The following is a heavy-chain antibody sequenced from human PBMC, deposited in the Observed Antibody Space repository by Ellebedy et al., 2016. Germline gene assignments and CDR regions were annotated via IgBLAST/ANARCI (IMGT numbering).Heavy chain of an antibody. CDR1: GGSISSYY. V-gene: IGHV4-59*01. J-gene: IGHJ4*02. Sequence: SETLSLTXTVSGGSISSYYWSWIRQPPGKGLEWIGYIYYSGSTNYNPSLKSRVTISVDTSKNQFSLKLSSVTAADTAVYYCARTRPWDYDYVWGSYRYFDYWGQGTLVTVSS. D-gene: IGHD3-16*02. CDR2: IYYSGST. CDR3: ARTRPWDYDYVWGSYRYFDY.